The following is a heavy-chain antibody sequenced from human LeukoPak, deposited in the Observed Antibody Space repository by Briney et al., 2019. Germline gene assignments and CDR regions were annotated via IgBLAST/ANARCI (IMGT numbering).Heavy chain of an antibody. CDR2: ISSGGGQT. CDR1: GFSFGSYA. J-gene: IGHJ4*02. D-gene: IGHD1-1*01. V-gene: IGHV3-30*01. Sequence: GGSLRLSCAASGFSFGSYALHWVRQAPGKGLEWVAIISSGGGQTSYSDSVRGRFTISRDNSKSTMYLQVTSLRTEDTAVYYCARDTGRTTGAPYTLKYWGQGTLVTVSS. CDR3: ARDTGRTTGAPYTLKY.